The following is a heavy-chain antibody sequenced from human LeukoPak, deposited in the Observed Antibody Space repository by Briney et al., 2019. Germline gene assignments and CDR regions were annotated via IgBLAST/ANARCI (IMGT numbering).Heavy chain of an antibody. J-gene: IGHJ4*02. CDR1: GFTFDNSW. V-gene: IGHV3-7*01. CDR3: ARDRAYSSFDY. Sequence: GGSLRLSCAASGFTFDNSWMNWVRQAPGKGLEWVASINPDDSAKYYVDSVRGRFTISRGNAKNSLYLQMSGLRAEDTAVYYCARDRAYSSFDYWGQGTLVTVSS. D-gene: IGHD5-18*01. CDR2: INPDDSAK.